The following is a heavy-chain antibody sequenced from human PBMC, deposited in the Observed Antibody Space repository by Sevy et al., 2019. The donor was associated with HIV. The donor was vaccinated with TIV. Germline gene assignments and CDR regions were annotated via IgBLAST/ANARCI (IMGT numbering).Heavy chain of an antibody. J-gene: IGHJ5*02. CDR2: ISSSSTI. CDR3: AKDGGYSYAEAWFDP. D-gene: IGHD5-18*01. Sequence: GGSLRLSCAASGFTFSSYSMNWVRQAPGKGLEWVSYISSSSTIYYAGSVKGRFTISRDNAKNSLYLQMNSLRAEDTAVYYCAKDGGYSYAEAWFDPWGQGTLVTVSS. V-gene: IGHV3-48*01. CDR1: GFTFSSYS.